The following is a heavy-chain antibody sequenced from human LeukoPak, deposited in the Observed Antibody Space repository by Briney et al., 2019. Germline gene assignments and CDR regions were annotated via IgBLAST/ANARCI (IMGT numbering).Heavy chain of an antibody. CDR1: GFTFSSYW. CDR2: IKQDGSEK. Sequence: GGSLRLSCAASGFTFSSYWMSWVRQAPGKGLEWVANIKQDGSEKYYVDSVKGRFTISRDNAKNSLYLQMNSLRAEDTAVYYCARVETNHYYDSSGYLGSWGQGTLVTVSS. J-gene: IGHJ5*02. D-gene: IGHD3-22*01. V-gene: IGHV3-7*01. CDR3: ARVETNHYYDSSGYLGS.